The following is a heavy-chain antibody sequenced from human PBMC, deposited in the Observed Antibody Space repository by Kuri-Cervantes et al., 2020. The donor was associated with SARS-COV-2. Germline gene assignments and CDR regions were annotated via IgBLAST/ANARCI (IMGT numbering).Heavy chain of an antibody. D-gene: IGHD3-10*01. CDR2: INAGNGNT. CDR3: ARGGLLWFGETLYYYYGMDV. CDR1: GYTFTDYG. V-gene: IGHV1-3*01. Sequence: ASVKVSCKASGYTFTDYGISWVRQAPGQRLEWMGWINAGNGNTKYSQKSQGRVTITRDTSASTAYMELSSLRSEDTAVYYCARGGLLWFGETLYYYYGMDVWGQGTTVTVSS. J-gene: IGHJ6*02.